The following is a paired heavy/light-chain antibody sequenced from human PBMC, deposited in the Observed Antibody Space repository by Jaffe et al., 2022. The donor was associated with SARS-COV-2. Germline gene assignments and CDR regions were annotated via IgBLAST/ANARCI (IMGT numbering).Light chain of an antibody. J-gene: IGKJ5*01. V-gene: IGKV3D-20*01. CDR2: DAS. CDR1: QSVSSSY. Sequence: EIVLTQSPATLSLSPGERATLSCGASQSVSSSYLAWYQQKPGLAPRLLIYDASSRATGIPDRFSGSGSGTDFTLTISRLEPEDFAVYYCQQYGSSAITFGQGTRLEIK. CDR3: QQYGSSAIT.
Heavy chain of an antibody. CDR3: ARSGGGGSGYYHDAFDI. D-gene: IGHD3-22*01. Sequence: EVQLVESGGGLVQPGRSLRLSCAASGFTFDDYAMHWVRQAPGKGLEWVSGISWNSGSIGYADSVKGRFTISRDNAKNSLYLQMNSLRAEDTALYYCARSGGGGSGYYHDAFDIWGQGTMVTVSS. CDR2: ISWNSGSI. CDR1: GFTFDDYA. J-gene: IGHJ3*02. V-gene: IGHV3-9*01.